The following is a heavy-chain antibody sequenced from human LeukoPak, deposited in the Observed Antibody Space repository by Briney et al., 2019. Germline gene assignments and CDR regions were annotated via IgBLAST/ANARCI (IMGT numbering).Heavy chain of an antibody. V-gene: IGHV4-30-2*01. CDR1: GGSISSGGYS. J-gene: IGHJ4*02. Sequence: PSETLSLTCAVSGGSISSGGYSWSWLRQPPGKGLEWIGYIYHSGSTYYNPPLKSRVTISVDRSKNQFSLKLSSVTAADTAVYYCASSHVLRYFDWSYYFDYWGQGTLVTVSS. CDR2: IYHSGST. D-gene: IGHD3-9*01. CDR3: ASSHVLRYFDWSYYFDY.